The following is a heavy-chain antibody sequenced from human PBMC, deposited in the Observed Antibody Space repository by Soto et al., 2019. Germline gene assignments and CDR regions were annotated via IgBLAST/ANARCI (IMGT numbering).Heavy chain of an antibody. CDR2: INAGNGNT. V-gene: IGHV1-3*01. Sequence: GASVKVSCKASGYTFTSYAMHWVRQAPGQRLEWMGWINAGNGNTKYSQKFQGRVTITRDTSASTAYLELSSLRSEDTAVYYCARGGHTRVRGLNYGMDVWGQGTTVTVSS. CDR3: ARGGHTRVRGLNYGMDV. CDR1: GYTFTSYA. J-gene: IGHJ6*02. D-gene: IGHD3-10*01.